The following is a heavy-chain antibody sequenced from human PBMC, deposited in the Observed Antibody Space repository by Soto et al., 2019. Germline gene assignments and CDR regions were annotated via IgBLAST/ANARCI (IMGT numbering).Heavy chain of an antibody. D-gene: IGHD3-10*01. CDR2: IYYSGST. CDR1: GGSISSGGYY. V-gene: IGHV4-31*03. Sequence: QVQLQESGPGLVKPSQTLSLTCTVSGGSISSGGYYWSWIRQHPGKGLEWIGYIYYSGSTYYNPSLKRRVNISVDTSKNQFSLKLSSVTAADTAVYYCARDFYGSGSYMDYWGQGTLVTVSS. J-gene: IGHJ4*02. CDR3: ARDFYGSGSYMDY.